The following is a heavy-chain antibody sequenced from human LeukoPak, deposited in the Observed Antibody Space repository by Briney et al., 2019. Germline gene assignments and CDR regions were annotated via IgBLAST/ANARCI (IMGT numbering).Heavy chain of an antibody. V-gene: IGHV3-13*05. CDR3: ARGGYSSGWYTAYYFDY. CDR2: IPTAGDP. Sequence: GGSLRLSCAASGFTFSRYDIHWVCQASGRGLEWVSTIPTAGDPYYAGSVRGRFTISRENAENSLYLQMNSLRAGDTAVYYCARGGYSSGWYTAYYFDYWGQGTLVTVSS. D-gene: IGHD6-19*01. J-gene: IGHJ4*02. CDR1: GFTFSRYD.